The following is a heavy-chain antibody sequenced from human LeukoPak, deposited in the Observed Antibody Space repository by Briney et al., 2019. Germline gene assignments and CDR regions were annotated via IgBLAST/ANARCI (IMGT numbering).Heavy chain of an antibody. V-gene: IGHV3-53*01. J-gene: IGHJ3*01. CDR3: VRAVHHLFYSDSSGYYGDAFDV. CDR1: GFILRTNY. CDR2: IYSGGTI. Sequence: PAGSLRPSCAASGFILRTNYMSWVRQAPGKGLDWVSVIYSGGTIRYSDSVKGRFTISRANSRVTLHLQMNSLRVDDTAVYYCVRAVHHLFYSDSSGYYGDAFDVWGQGTVVTVSS. D-gene: IGHD3-22*01.